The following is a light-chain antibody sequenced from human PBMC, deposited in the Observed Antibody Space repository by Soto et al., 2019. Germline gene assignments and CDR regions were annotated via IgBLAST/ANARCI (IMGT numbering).Light chain of an antibody. CDR3: LQHTSYPWT. J-gene: IGKJ1*01. V-gene: IGKV1-17*03. CDR2: AAS. Sequence: DIQMTQSPSAMSASVGDRVTITCRASQGISKYLAWFQQRPGKVPSRLVYAASSLQSGVPSRFSGSGSGTEFTLPISSLQPEDFGTYYCLQHTSYPWTFGQGTKVEI. CDR1: QGISKY.